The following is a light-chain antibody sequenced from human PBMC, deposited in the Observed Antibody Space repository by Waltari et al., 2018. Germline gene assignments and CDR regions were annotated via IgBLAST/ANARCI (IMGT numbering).Light chain of an antibody. CDR1: QTVPLNY. J-gene: IGKJ4*01. CDR3: QQYATSPLT. CDR2: DAS. Sequence: EIVLTQSPGTLSLSPGERATLSCRASQTVPLNYLAWYQQKPGQTPRLLIYDASNRATGIPDRFSGSESGTDVTLTIRSLEPEDFAVYYCQQYATSPLTFGGGTKVEIK. V-gene: IGKV3-20*01.